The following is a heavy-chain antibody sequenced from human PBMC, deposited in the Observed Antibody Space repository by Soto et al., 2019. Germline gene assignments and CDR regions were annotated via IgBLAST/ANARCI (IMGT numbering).Heavy chain of an antibody. D-gene: IGHD6-13*01. CDR2: IYYSGST. CDR3: ARQVVAAAGGPYGWFDP. Sequence: QVQLQESGPGLVKPSETLSLTCTVSGGSISSYYWSWIRQPPGKGLEWIGYIYYSGSTNYNPSLKSRVTISVDTSKNQFSLKLSSVTAADTAVYYCARQVVAAAGGPYGWFDPWGQGTLVTVSS. V-gene: IGHV4-59*01. CDR1: GGSISSYY. J-gene: IGHJ5*02.